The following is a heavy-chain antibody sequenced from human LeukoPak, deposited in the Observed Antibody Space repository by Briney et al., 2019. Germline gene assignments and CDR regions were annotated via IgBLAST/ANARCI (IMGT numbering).Heavy chain of an antibody. V-gene: IGHV4-59*01. CDR3: ARDGGCGSSTGCYPDAFHI. Sequence: SETLSLTCTVSGGSISSYYWSWIRQPPGKGLEWIGYIYYSGSTNYNPSLESRVTMSVDTSKNQFSLKLNSVTPADTAVYYCARDGGCGSSTGCYPDAFHIWGQGTMVTVSS. D-gene: IGHD2-2*01. CDR2: IYYSGST. CDR1: GGSISSYY. J-gene: IGHJ3*02.